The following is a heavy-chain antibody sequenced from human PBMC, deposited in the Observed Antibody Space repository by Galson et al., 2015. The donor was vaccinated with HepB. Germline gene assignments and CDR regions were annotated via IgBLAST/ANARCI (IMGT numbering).Heavy chain of an antibody. CDR2: IYYSGST. D-gene: IGHD7-27*01. J-gene: IGHJ4*02. Sequence: SETLSLTCTVSGGSISSYYWSWIRQLPGKGLEWIGYIYYSGSTNYNPSLKSRVTISVDTSKNQFSLKLSSVTAADTAVYYCAWGSYYFDYWGQGTLVTVSS. CDR1: GGSISSYY. CDR3: AWGSYYFDY. V-gene: IGHV4-59*08.